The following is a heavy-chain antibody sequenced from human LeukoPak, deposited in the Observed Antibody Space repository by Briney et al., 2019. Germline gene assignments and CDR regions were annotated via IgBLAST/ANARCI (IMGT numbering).Heavy chain of an antibody. CDR1: GSSISSYY. J-gene: IGHJ4*02. CDR3: ARGHEQPSLTCPYFDY. V-gene: IGHV4-4*07. Sequence: PSETLSLTCTVSGSSISSYYWSWIRQPAGKGLEWIGRIYTSGSTNYNPSLKSRVTMSVDTSKNQFFLKLSSVTAADTAVYYCARGHEQPSLTCPYFDYWGQGTLVTVSS. CDR2: IYTSGST. D-gene: IGHD6-13*01.